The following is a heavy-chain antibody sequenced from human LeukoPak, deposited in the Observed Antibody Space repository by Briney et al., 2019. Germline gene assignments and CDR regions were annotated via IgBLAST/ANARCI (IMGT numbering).Heavy chain of an antibody. V-gene: IGHV4-39*07. D-gene: IGHD3-10*01. CDR1: GGSISSSSYY. CDR3: ARFVRGGGSPNMDV. Sequence: SETLSLTCTVSGGSISSSSYYWGWIRQPPGKGLEWIGSIYYSGSTYYNPSLKSRVTISVDTSKNQFSLKLSSVTAADTAVYYCARFVRGGGSPNMDVWGKGTTVTISS. CDR2: IYYSGST. J-gene: IGHJ6*03.